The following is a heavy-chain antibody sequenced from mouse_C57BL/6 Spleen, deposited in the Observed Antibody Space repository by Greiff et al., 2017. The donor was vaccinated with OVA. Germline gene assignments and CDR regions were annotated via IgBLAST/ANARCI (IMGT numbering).Heavy chain of an antibody. Sequence: EVQLVESGGGLVQPGGSLKLSCAASGFTFSDYYMYWVRQTPEKRLEWVAYISNGGGSTYYPDTVKGRFTISRDNAKNTLYLQMSRLKSEDTAMYYCARRTAQAPFDYWGQGTTLTVSS. CDR1: GFTFSDYY. D-gene: IGHD3-2*02. CDR3: ARRTAQAPFDY. CDR2: ISNGGGST. V-gene: IGHV5-12*01. J-gene: IGHJ2*01.